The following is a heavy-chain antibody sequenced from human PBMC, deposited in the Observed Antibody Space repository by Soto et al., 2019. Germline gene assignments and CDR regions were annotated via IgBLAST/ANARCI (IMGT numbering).Heavy chain of an antibody. D-gene: IGHD2-15*01. V-gene: IGHV3-66*01. CDR2: IYSGGST. CDR3: ARDGGTSGTSGARDRYYYYYYMDV. Sequence: GGSLRLSCAASGFTVSSNYMSWVRQAPGKGLEWVSVIYSGGSTYYADSVKGRFTISRDNSKNTLYLQMNSLRAEDTAVYYCARDGGTSGTSGARDRYYYYYYMDVWGKGTTVTVSS. CDR1: GFTVSSNY. J-gene: IGHJ6*03.